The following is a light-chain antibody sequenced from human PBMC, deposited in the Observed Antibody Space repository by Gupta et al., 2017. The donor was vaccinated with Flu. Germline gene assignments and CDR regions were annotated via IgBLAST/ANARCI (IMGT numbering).Light chain of an antibody. CDR1: RSVLSSSNSKSY. CDR3: QQYYTTPLT. Sequence: DIVMTQSPDSLAVSLGERATINCKSSRSVLSSSNSKSYLTWYQQRPGQPPRLLISWASTRESGVPDRFSGSGSGTDFTLTISGLHAEDVAVYYCQQYYTTPLTFGGGTKVEIK. J-gene: IGKJ4*01. V-gene: IGKV4-1*01. CDR2: WAS.